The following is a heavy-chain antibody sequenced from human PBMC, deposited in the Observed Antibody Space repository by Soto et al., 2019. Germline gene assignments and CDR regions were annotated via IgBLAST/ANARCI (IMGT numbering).Heavy chain of an antibody. D-gene: IGHD3-9*01. Sequence: QVQLQQWGAGPLRPLETLSLTCGVSGGSFSGYYWAWIRQSPGKGLEWIGEINDRGSINYNPSLKRRVRISVDTSKDHCSLNLRSVTAAATAVYYCARESHDILTGPPWVWYFDLWGRGTLVTVSS. CDR2: INDRGSI. V-gene: IGHV4-34*01. CDR1: GGSFSGYY. CDR3: ARESHDILTGPPWVWYFDL. J-gene: IGHJ2*01.